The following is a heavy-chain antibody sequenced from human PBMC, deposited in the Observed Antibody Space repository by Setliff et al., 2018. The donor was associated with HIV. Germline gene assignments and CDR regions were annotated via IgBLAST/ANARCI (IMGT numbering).Heavy chain of an antibody. Sequence: ASVKVSCKASGYTFSDYYLHWVRQAPGQGLEWMGWIHGNSGATNYAQKFRGRVTMTRDTSTYTAYMELTRLRSDDTAVYSCARGGDDSGPGTWTFDFWGQEALVTV. CDR1: GYTFSDYY. CDR2: IHGNSGAT. J-gene: IGHJ4*02. CDR3: ARGGDDSGPGTWTFDF. V-gene: IGHV1-2*02. D-gene: IGHD3-10*01.